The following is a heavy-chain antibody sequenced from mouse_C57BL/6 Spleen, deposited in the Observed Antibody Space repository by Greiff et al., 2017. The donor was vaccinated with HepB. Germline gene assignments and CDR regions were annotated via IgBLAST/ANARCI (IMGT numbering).Heavy chain of an antibody. CDR3: TRAQDQNWDPYYFDY. J-gene: IGHJ2*01. Sequence: EVQVVESGEGLVKPGGSLKLSCAASGFTFSSYAMSWVRQTPEKRLEWVAYISSGGDYIYYADTVKGRFTISRDNARNTLYLQMSSLKSEDTAMYYCTRAQDQNWDPYYFDYWGQGTTLTVSS. D-gene: IGHD4-1*01. CDR1: GFTFSSYA. V-gene: IGHV5-9-1*02. CDR2: ISSGGDYI.